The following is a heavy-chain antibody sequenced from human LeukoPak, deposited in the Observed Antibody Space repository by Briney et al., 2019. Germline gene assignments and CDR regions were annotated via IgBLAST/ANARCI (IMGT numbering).Heavy chain of an antibody. J-gene: IGHJ3*02. CDR3: ARTRSTSSYYYDSSGKRMDAFDI. CDR2: INPSGGST. CDR1: GYTFTSYY. Sequence: GASVKVSCKASGYTFTSYYMHWVRQAHGQGLEWMGIINPSGGSTSYAQKFQGRVTMTRDTSTSTVYMELSSLRSEDTAVYYCARTRSTSSYYYDSSGKRMDAFDIWGQGTMVTVSS. V-gene: IGHV1-46*01. D-gene: IGHD3-22*01.